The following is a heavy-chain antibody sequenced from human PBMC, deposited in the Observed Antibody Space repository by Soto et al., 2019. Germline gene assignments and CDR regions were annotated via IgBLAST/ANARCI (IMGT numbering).Heavy chain of an antibody. CDR3: GRSSGWMDQFDH. V-gene: IGHV3-21*02. CDR1: GFTFSSST. Sequence: EVQLVESGGGLVKPGGSLTVSCATSGFTFSSSTINWVRQAPGQGLEWVSSISSSGTYIRYADSVRGRFTISRDNAKNSLFLQMSSLRVEDTAVYHCGRSSGWMDQFDHWGQGVLVTVSS. D-gene: IGHD6-19*01. CDR2: ISSSGTYI. J-gene: IGHJ4*02.